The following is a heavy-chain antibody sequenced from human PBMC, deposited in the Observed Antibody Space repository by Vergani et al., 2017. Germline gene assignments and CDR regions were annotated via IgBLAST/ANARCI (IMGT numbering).Heavy chain of an antibody. CDR1: GYSISSGYY. Sequence: QVQLQESGPGLVKPSETLSLTCAVSGYSISSGYYWGWIRQPPGKGLEWIGSIYHSGSTYYNPSLTSRVTISVDTSKNQFSLKLSSVTAADTAVYYCARGGTVVGSGAFDIWGQGTMVTVSS. CDR3: ARGGTVVGSGAFDI. J-gene: IGHJ3*02. CDR2: IYHSGST. V-gene: IGHV4-38-2*01. D-gene: IGHD4-23*01.